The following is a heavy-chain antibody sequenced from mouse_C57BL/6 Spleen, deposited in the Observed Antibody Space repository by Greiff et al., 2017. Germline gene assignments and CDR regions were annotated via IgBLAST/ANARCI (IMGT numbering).Heavy chain of an antibody. CDR3: TRGNYY. CDR1: GYTFTDYE. CDR2: IDPETGGT. J-gene: IGHJ2*01. Sequence: VKLQESGAELVRPGASVTLSCKASGYTFTDYEMHWVKQTPVHGLEWIGAIDPETGGTAYNQKFKGKAILTADKSSSTAYMELRSLTSEDSAVYYCTRGNYYGGQGTTLTVSS. V-gene: IGHV1-15*01.